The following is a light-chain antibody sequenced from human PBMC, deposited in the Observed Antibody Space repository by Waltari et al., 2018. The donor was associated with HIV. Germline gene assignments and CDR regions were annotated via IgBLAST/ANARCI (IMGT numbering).Light chain of an antibody. Sequence: VMTPPPLSSRVSLGRPASISCRSSRSVVHTDCNTYVSWYHERPGQPPRLVVSSVNWRATGVPDRFSGSGAGTDFTLTIRRVEAEDFAVYYCMQDTKSPGTFGQGTKVEI. V-gene: IGKV2-24*01. J-gene: IGKJ2*01. CDR3: MQDTKSPGT. CDR1: RSVVHTDCNTY. CDR2: SVN.